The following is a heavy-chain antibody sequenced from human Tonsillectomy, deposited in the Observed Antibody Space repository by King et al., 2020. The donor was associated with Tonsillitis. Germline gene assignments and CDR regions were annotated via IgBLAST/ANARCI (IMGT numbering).Heavy chain of an antibody. CDR3: AKGLRGAPDACDI. CDR2: ISWNSKTI. V-gene: IGHV3-9*01. Sequence: QLVQSGGGLVQPGKSLRLLCAASGFTFDDYRMHWVRQAPGKGLEWVSGISWNSKTIGYADSVKGRFTTSRDNAKNFLYLQMSSLRAEDTALYYCAKGLRGAPDACDIWGQGTMVTVSS. J-gene: IGHJ3*02. D-gene: IGHD1-26*01. CDR1: GFTFDDYR.